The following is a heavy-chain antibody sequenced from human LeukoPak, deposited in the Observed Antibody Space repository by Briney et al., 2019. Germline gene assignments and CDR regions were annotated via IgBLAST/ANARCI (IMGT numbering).Heavy chain of an antibody. CDR1: GFTFSSNS. J-gene: IGHJ6*03. CDR2: VSSSSYI. Sequence: GGSLRLSCAASGFTFSSNSMNWVRQAPGKGPEWVSSVSSSSYIYYADSVKGRFTISRDNAKNSLYLQMNSLRAEDTAVYYCARVIYYHYYYMDVWGKGTTVTVSS. CDR3: ARVIYYHYYYMDV. V-gene: IGHV3-21*01.